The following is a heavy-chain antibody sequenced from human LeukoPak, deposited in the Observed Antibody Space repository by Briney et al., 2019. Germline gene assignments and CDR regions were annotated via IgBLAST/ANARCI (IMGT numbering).Heavy chain of an antibody. J-gene: IGHJ4*02. CDR3: ARLRLNTLRYFDY. V-gene: IGHV4-39*01. D-gene: IGHD5-12*01. CDR1: GGSISSYY. Sequence: SETLSLTCTVSGGSISSYYRGWIRQPPGKGLEWIGSIYYSGSTYYNPSLKSRVTISVDTSKNQFSLKLSSVTAADTAVYYCARLRLNTLRYFDYWGQGTLVTVSS. CDR2: IYYSGST.